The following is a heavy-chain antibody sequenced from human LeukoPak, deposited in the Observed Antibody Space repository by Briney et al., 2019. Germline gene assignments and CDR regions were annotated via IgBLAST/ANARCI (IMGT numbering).Heavy chain of an antibody. J-gene: IGHJ4*02. Sequence: PGGSLRLSCSASGFSFSTYAMSWVRQAPARGLEWVSSIRGGGDTFYAESVKGRFTLPRDDSRNTVYLEMNNLRVEDTAVYYCAKANWVSNADAVWWGQGTLVTVSS. D-gene: IGHD1-1*01. CDR2: IRGGGDT. CDR1: GFSFSTYA. CDR3: AKANWVSNADAVW. V-gene: IGHV3-23*01.